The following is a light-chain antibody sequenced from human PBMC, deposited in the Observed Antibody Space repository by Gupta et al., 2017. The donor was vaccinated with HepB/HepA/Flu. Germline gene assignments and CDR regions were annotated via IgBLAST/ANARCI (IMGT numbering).Light chain of an antibody. Sequence: QSVLTQPPSASGTPGQSVTISCSGSSSNIGSNYVYWYQQLPGPAPKLLIYRNNQRPSGVPDRFSGSKSGTSASLAISGLRSEDEADYYCAAWDDSLSGPVFGGGTQLTVL. CDR2: RNN. CDR3: AAWDDSLSGPV. CDR1: SSNIGSNY. J-gene: IGLJ7*01. V-gene: IGLV1-47*01.